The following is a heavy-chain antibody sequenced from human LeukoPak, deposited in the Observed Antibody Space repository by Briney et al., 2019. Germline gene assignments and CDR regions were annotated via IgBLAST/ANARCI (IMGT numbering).Heavy chain of an antibody. Sequence: GGSLRLSCAASGFTFSSYWMHWVRQAPGKGLVWVSRISSDGSSTTYADSVKGRFTISRDNAKNTLYLQMNSLRAEDTAVYYCAKARSSGWKNYFDYWGQGTLVTVSS. CDR1: GFTFSSYW. V-gene: IGHV3-74*01. CDR2: ISSDGSST. J-gene: IGHJ4*02. CDR3: AKARSSGWKNYFDY. D-gene: IGHD6-19*01.